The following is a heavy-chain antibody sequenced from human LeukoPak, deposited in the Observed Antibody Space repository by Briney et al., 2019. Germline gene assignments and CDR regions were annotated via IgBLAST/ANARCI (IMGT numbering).Heavy chain of an antibody. CDR1: GGSISSYF. Sequence: SETLSPSCTVSGGSISSYFWSWIRQSPRKGLECIGYIHYTGSTNYNPSLKSRVTISVETSKNQFSLKLKSVTAADTAVYYCARGGYYGSGNDFRFDPWGQGTLVTVSS. D-gene: IGHD3-10*01. V-gene: IGHV4-59*01. CDR3: ARGGYYGSGNDFRFDP. CDR2: IHYTGST. J-gene: IGHJ5*02.